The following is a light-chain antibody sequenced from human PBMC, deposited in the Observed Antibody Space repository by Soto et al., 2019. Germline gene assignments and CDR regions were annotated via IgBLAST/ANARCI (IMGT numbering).Light chain of an antibody. Sequence: ENVLTQSPGTLSLSPGERATLSCRASQSVRSNYLAWYQQKPGQAPRLLIYGASSRATGIPDRFRGSGSGTDFTLTISRLEPEDFAVYYCQQYGGSPPLTFGGGTKVEIK. J-gene: IGKJ4*01. CDR3: QQYGGSPPLT. CDR1: QSVRSNY. V-gene: IGKV3-20*01. CDR2: GAS.